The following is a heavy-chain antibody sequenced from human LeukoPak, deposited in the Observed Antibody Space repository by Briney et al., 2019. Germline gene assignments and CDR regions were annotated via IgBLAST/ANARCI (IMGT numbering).Heavy chain of an antibody. V-gene: IGHV4-59*12. D-gene: IGHD3-10*01. CDR3: AKSNGYGLVDI. J-gene: IGHJ3*02. Sequence: SETLSLTCTVSGVPISSYYWSWIRQPPGKGLEWIGYIYYSGSTNYNPSLKSRVTISLDTSRNQFSLKLNSVTAADTAVYYCAKSNGYGLVDIWGQGTMVTVSS. CDR2: IYYSGST. CDR1: GVPISSYY.